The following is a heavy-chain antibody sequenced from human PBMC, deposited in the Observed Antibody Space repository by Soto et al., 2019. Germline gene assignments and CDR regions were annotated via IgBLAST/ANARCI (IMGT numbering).Heavy chain of an antibody. J-gene: IGHJ4*02. CDR3: ARDHTVQLELGDC. CDR2: INAGNGNT. V-gene: IGHV1-3*01. D-gene: IGHD1-1*01. CDR1: GYTFTSYA. Sequence: ASVKVSCKASGYTFTSYAMHWVRQAPGQRLEWMGWINAGNGNTKYSQKFQGXXXITXXXSASTAYMELSSLRSEDTAVYYCARDHTVQLELGDCWGQGTLVTVSS.